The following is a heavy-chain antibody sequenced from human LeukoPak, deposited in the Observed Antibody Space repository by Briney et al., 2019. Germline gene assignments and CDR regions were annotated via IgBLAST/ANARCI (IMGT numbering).Heavy chain of an antibody. Sequence: SETLSLTCTVSGDSISSGYYWGWIRQPPGKGLEWIGSIYQSGSTYYNPSLKSRVTISVDTSKNQFSLKLSSVTAADTAVYYCARASTSVAGSFDYWGQGTLVTVSS. CDR2: IYQSGST. CDR1: GDSISSGYY. CDR3: ARASTSVAGSFDY. V-gene: IGHV4-38-2*02. J-gene: IGHJ4*02. D-gene: IGHD6-19*01.